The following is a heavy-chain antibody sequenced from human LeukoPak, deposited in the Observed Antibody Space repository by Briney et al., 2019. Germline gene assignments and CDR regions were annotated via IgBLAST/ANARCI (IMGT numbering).Heavy chain of an antibody. Sequence: SETLSLTCAVYGGSFSGYYWSWIRQPPGKGLEWIGYIYYSGSTNYNPSLKSRATISVDTSKNQFSLKLSSVTAADTAVYYCARENYDSSYFDYWGQGTLVTVSS. CDR3: ARENYDSSYFDY. V-gene: IGHV4-59*01. CDR2: IYYSGST. J-gene: IGHJ4*02. D-gene: IGHD3-22*01. CDR1: GGSFSGYY.